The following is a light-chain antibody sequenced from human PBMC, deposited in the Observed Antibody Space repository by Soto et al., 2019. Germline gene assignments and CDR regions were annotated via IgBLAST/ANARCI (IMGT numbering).Light chain of an antibody. Sequence: EIVMTQSPATLSVSPGERATLSCRASQSVYNNLAWYQQKPGQAPRLLMYGASTRADGIPARFTGSGSGTEFTLTISSLQSEDFAVYYCQQYHIWPPWTSGQGTKVDIK. J-gene: IGKJ1*01. CDR2: GAS. CDR3: QQYHIWPPWT. V-gene: IGKV3-15*01. CDR1: QSVYNN.